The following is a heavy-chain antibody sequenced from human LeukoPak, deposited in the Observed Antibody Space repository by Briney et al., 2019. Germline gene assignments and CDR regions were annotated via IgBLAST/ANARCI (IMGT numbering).Heavy chain of an antibody. Sequence: PGGSLRLSCAASGFTFSSYEMNWVRQAPGKGLEWVSYISSSGSTIYYADSVKGRFTISRDNAKNSLYLQMNSLRAEDTAVYYCALQRWGTSNWDQFDYWGQGTLVTVSS. D-gene: IGHD3-16*01. CDR2: ISSSGSTI. J-gene: IGHJ4*02. V-gene: IGHV3-48*03. CDR1: GFTFSSYE. CDR3: ALQRWGTSNWDQFDY.